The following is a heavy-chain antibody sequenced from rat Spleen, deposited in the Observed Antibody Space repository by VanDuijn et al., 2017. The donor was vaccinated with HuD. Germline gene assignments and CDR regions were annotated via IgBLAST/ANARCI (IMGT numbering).Heavy chain of an antibody. CDR1: GFTFSSFP. D-gene: IGHD1-4*01. Sequence: EVQLVESGGGLVQPGRSMKLSCAASGFTFSSFPMAWVRQAPTKGLEWVATISTSGGSTYYRDSVKGRFTISRDNAKSILYLQMDSLRSEDTATYYCATAGARVSRFAYWGQGTLVTVSS. CDR3: ATAGARVSRFAY. CDR2: ISTSGGST. V-gene: IGHV5-46*01. J-gene: IGHJ3*01.